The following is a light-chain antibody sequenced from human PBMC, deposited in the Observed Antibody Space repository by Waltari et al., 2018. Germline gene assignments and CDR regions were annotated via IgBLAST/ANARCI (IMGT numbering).Light chain of an antibody. Sequence: QPASVSGSPGQSVTISCTGTSSDVGGYNYVSWYQQHPGNAPKLMIYEVTHRPSGVSNRFSGSKSGNTASLTISGLQAEDEADYYCSSYTSSTYPVVFGGGTKLTVL. J-gene: IGLJ2*01. CDR3: SSYTSSTYPVV. CDR2: EVT. CDR1: SSDVGGYNY. V-gene: IGLV2-14*01.